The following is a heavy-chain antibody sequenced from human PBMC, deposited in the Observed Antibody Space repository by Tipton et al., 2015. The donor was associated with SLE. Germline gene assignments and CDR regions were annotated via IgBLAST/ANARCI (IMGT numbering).Heavy chain of an antibody. CDR1: GGSITSYY. CDR3: ARGWGYDSLFYDYGMDV. Sequence: TLSLTCTVSGGSITSYYWSWIRQPPGKGLEWIGYIYYSGSTNYNPSLKSRVTISVDTSKNQFSLKLSSVTAADTAVYYCARGWGYDSLFYDYGMDVRGQGTTVTCSS. D-gene: IGHD5-12*01. CDR2: IYYSGST. V-gene: IGHV4-59*01. J-gene: IGHJ6*02.